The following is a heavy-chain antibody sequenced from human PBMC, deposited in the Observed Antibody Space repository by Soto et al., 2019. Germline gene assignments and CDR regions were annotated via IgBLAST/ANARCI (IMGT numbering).Heavy chain of an antibody. CDR3: AREEAIRGYSSARNYFDY. CDR1: GYTFTSYY. V-gene: IGHV1-46*01. CDR2: INPSGGST. Sequence: QVQLVQSGAEVKKPGASVKVSCKASGYTFTSYYMHWVRQAPGRGLEWMGIINPSGGSTSYAQKFQGRVTMTRDTSTSTVYMELSSLRSEDTAVYYCAREEAIRGYSSARNYFDYWGQGTLVTVSS. D-gene: IGHD6-19*01. J-gene: IGHJ4*02.